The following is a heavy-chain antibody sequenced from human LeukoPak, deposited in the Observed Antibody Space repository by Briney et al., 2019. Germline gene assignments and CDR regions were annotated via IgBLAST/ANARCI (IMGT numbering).Heavy chain of an antibody. CDR2: IYTSGST. D-gene: IGHD6-19*01. V-gene: IGHV4-38-2*02. Sequence: SETMSLPCTVSGYSISSGYYWGWIRQPPGKGLEWIGRIYTSGSTNYNPSLKSRVTMSVDTSKNQFSLKLSSVTAADTAVYYCARDRGGWYYFDYWGQGTLVTVSS. CDR1: GYSISSGYY. J-gene: IGHJ4*02. CDR3: ARDRGGWYYFDY.